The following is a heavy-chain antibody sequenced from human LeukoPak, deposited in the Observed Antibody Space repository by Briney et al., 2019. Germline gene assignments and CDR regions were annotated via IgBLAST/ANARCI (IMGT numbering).Heavy chain of an antibody. CDR3: ARESGFVELFPFGP. Sequence: PGGSLRLSCAASGFTFSSYGMHWVRQAPGEGLEWVAVIWYDGSNKYYADSVKGRFTISRDNSKNTLYLQMNSLRAEDTAVYYCARESGFVELFPFGPWGQGTLVTVSS. V-gene: IGHV3-33*01. D-gene: IGHD3-10*01. J-gene: IGHJ5*02. CDR2: IWYDGSNK. CDR1: GFTFSSYG.